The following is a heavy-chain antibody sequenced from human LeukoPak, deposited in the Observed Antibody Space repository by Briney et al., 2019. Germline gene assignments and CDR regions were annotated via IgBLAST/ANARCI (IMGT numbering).Heavy chain of an antibody. D-gene: IGHD6-19*01. V-gene: IGHV3-66*03. Sequence: GGSLRLSCAASGFTVRNNHMSWVRQAPGKGLEWVSVIDSRDNTYHADSVKGRFTLSRENSKYTVYLQMNSLRAEDTAVYYCARDLGLGRGWYGGDYWGQGTLVTVSS. CDR1: GFTVRNNH. CDR2: IDSRDNT. J-gene: IGHJ4*02. CDR3: ARDLGLGRGWYGGDY.